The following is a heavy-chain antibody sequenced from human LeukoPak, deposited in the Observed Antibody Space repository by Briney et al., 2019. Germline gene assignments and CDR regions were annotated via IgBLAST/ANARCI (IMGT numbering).Heavy chain of an antibody. V-gene: IGHV4-61*01. CDR2: IYYSGST. D-gene: IGHD5-18*01. Sequence: SETLSLTCTVSGGSVSSGSYYWSWIRQPPGKGLEWIGYIYYSGSTSYNPSLKSRVTISVDTSKNQFSLKLSSVTAADTAVYYCAREGYSYGLDYWGQGTLVTVSS. CDR1: GGSVSSGSYY. J-gene: IGHJ4*02. CDR3: AREGYSYGLDY.